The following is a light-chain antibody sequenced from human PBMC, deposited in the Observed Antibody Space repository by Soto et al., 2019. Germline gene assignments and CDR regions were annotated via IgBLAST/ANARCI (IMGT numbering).Light chain of an antibody. CDR2: DAS. Sequence: DIQITQSPSTLSASVGDTVTVTCRARQSVSGGFAWYQQKPGEAPKLLIYDASALPRGVPSRFSGSGSGTKFTLTIASLQPDDFATYYCQQYETLSGTFGPGTKVEI. J-gene: IGKJ1*01. CDR1: QSVSGG. V-gene: IGKV1-5*01. CDR3: QQYETLSGT.